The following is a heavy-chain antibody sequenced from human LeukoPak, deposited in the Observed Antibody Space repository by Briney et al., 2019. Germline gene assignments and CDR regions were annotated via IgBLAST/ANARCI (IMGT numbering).Heavy chain of an antibody. Sequence: GGSLRLSCAASGFTFDDYAMHWVRQAPGKGLEWVSGISWNSGSIGYADSVKGRFTISRDNAKNSLYLQMNSLRAEDTALYYCAKDIGSAILYGPNGMDVWGQGTTVTVSS. V-gene: IGHV3-9*01. CDR3: AKDIGSAILYGPNGMDV. D-gene: IGHD3-3*01. CDR2: ISWNSGSI. CDR1: GFTFDDYA. J-gene: IGHJ6*02.